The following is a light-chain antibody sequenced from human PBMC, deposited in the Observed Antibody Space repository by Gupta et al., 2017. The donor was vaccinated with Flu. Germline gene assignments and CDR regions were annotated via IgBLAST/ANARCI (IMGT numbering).Light chain of an antibody. CDR1: SGDVASAF. V-gene: IGLV6-57*01. J-gene: IGLJ3*02. CDR3: QADDVASWV. Sequence: TVIISCTRSSGDVASAFVKWLQQGAGGSPSTVIYKNDLRPSGVPARFSGSIDTSSNSAALVISGLMNEDEDDYEGQADDVASWVFGGGTKVTVL. CDR2: KND.